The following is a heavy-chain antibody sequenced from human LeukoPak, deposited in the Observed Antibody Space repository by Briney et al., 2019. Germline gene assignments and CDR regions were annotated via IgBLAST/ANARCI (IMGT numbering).Heavy chain of an antibody. CDR3: ARGGDGYPLDY. J-gene: IGHJ4*02. V-gene: IGHV4-59*12. D-gene: IGHD5-24*01. Sequence: SETLSLTCSVSGGSISSYYWSWIRQPPGKGLEWIGYIYHSGSTYYNPSLKSRVTISVDRSKNQFSLKLSSVTAADTAVYYCARGGDGYPLDYWGQGTLVTVSS. CDR1: GGSISSYY. CDR2: IYHSGST.